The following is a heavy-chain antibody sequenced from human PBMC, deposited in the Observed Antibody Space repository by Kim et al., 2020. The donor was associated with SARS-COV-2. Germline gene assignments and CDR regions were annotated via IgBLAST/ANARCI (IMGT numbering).Heavy chain of an antibody. Sequence: SVKVSCKASGGIFSSFAFSWVRQAPGLGLEWMAGIIPMFGTTNYAQQFQGRVTITADKATSTAYMELSSLTPEDTAVYYCARSYFPSGEAQYYFEYWGQ. V-gene: IGHV1-69*06. CDR1: GGIFSSFA. CDR2: IIPMFGTT. CDR3: ARSYFPSGEAQYYFEY. D-gene: IGHD1-26*01. J-gene: IGHJ4*02.